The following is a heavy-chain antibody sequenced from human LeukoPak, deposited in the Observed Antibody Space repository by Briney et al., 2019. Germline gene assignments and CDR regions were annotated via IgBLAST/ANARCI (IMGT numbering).Heavy chain of an antibody. CDR3: ARGADRWFDP. CDR1: GGSITSYY. Sequence: SETLSLTCTVSGGSITSYYWSWIRQPPGKGLEWIGNLHYSGSTNYNPSLESRVTISVDTSKNQFSLKLSSVTAADTAVYYCARGADRWFDPWGQGTLVTVSS. J-gene: IGHJ5*02. V-gene: IGHV4-59*12. CDR2: LHYSGST.